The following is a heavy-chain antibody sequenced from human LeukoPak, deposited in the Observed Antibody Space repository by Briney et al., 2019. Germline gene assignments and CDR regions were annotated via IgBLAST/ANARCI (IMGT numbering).Heavy chain of an antibody. J-gene: IGHJ6*03. Sequence: ASVKVSCKASGYTFTSYYMRWVRQAPGQGLEWMGIINPSGGSTSYAQKFQGRVTMTRDTSTSTVYMELSSLRSEDTAVYYCARGEYYYDSSGYPYYYMDVWGKGTTVTVSS. CDR1: GYTFTSYY. CDR3: ARGEYYYDSSGYPYYYMDV. V-gene: IGHV1-46*01. CDR2: INPSGGST. D-gene: IGHD3-22*01.